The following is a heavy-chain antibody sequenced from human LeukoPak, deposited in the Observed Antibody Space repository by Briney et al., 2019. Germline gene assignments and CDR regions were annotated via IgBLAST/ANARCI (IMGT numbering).Heavy chain of an antibody. J-gene: IGHJ6*03. Sequence: SETLSLTCTVSGGFISSHYWGWIRQPPGKGLEWIGHVYYSGSTYYNPSLKSRVTISVDTSKNQFSLKLSSVTAADTAVYYCARAISDSSGYYPFYYYMDVWGKGTTVTVSS. CDR1: GGFISSHY. V-gene: IGHV4-59*11. CDR3: ARAISDSSGYYPFYYYMDV. D-gene: IGHD3-22*01. CDR2: VYYSGST.